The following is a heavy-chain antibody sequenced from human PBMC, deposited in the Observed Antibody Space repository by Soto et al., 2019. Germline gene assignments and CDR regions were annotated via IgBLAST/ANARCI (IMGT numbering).Heavy chain of an antibody. J-gene: IGHJ4*02. CDR2: ISSSGSTI. CDR1: GFTFSDYY. CDR3: VRGAVYYDSLN. V-gene: IGHV3-11*01. Sequence: QVQLVESGGGLVEPGGSLRLSCAASGFTFSDYYMNWIRQAPGKGLEWISYISSSGSTIYYADSVKGRFTISRDNAKSSLYLKMNSLRAEDTAVYYCVRGAVYYDSLNWGQGTLVTVSS. D-gene: IGHD3-22*01.